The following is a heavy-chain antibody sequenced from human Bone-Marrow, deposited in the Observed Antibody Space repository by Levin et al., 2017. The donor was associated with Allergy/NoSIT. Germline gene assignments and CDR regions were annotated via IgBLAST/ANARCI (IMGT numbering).Heavy chain of an antibody. CDR3: ASNTYYYDSSGYYYSREDFDY. CDR2: IYYSGST. CDR1: GGSISSSSYY. V-gene: IGHV4-39*01. D-gene: IGHD3-22*01. J-gene: IGHJ4*02. Sequence: SETLSLTCTVSGGSISSSSYYWGWIRQPPGKGLEWIGSIYYSGSTYYNPSLKSRVTISVDTSKNQFSLKLSSVTAADTAVYYCASNTYYYDSSGYYYSREDFDYWGQGTLVTVSS.